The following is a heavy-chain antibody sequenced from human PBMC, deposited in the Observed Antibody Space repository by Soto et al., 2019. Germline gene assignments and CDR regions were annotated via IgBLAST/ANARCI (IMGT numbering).Heavy chain of an antibody. V-gene: IGHV1-58*01. CDR3: AARAYDFWSEELYYYGMDV. CDR1: GFTFTSSA. J-gene: IGHJ6*02. Sequence: GASVKVSCKASGFTFTSSAAQWVRQARGQRLEWIGWIVVGSGNTNYAQKFQERVTITRDMSTSTAYMELSSLRSEDTAVYYCAARAYDFWSEELYYYGMDVWGQGTTVTVSS. D-gene: IGHD3-3*01. CDR2: IVVGSGNT.